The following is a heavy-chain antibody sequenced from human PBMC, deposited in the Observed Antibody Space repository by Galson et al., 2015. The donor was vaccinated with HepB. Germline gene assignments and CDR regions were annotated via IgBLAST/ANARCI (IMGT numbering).Heavy chain of an antibody. J-gene: IGHJ4*02. V-gene: IGHV1-18*01. CDR1: GYTFTNYG. Sequence: QSGAEVKKPGASVKVSCKASGYTFTNYGISWVRQAPGQGLEWVGWISAHNGNTNYAQKLQGRVTMTTDTSTSTAYMELRSLRSDDTAVYYCVRDTEYNYAPGTADFWGQGTLVTVSS. CDR3: VRDTEYNYAPGTADF. CDR2: ISAHNGNT. D-gene: IGHD1-1*01.